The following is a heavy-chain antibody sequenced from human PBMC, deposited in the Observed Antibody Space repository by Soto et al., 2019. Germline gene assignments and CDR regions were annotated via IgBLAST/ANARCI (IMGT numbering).Heavy chain of an antibody. J-gene: IGHJ4*02. CDR1: GFTFSSYA. CDR3: AKRSSSSTFDY. CDR2: ISGSDDST. D-gene: IGHD6-6*01. V-gene: IGHV3-23*01. Sequence: EVQLLESGGGLVQPGESLRLSCAASGFTFSSYAMSWVRQAPGKGLVWVSVISGSDDSTYYADSVKGRFTISRDNSKNTLYLQMNSLRAEDTAVYYCAKRSSSSTFDYWGQGTLVTFSS.